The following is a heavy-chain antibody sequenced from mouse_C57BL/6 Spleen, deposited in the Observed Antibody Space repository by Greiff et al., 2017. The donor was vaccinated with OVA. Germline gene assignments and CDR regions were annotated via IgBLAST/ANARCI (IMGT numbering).Heavy chain of an antibody. D-gene: IGHD2-3*01. J-gene: IGHJ4*01. V-gene: IGHV5-6*01. CDR3: ARLWLLRMDY. CDR2: ISSGGSYT. Sequence: VQLKESGGDLVKPGGSLKLSCAASGFTFSSYGMSWVRQTPDKRLEWVATISSGGSYTYYPDSVKGRFTISRDNAKNTLYLQMSSLKSEDTAMYYCARLWLLRMDYWGQGTSVTVSS. CDR1: GFTFSSYG.